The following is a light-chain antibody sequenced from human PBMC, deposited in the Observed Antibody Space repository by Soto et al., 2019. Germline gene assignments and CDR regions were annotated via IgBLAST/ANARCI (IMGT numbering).Light chain of an antibody. CDR3: QQYNNWPLT. CDR2: GAS. CDR1: QSVSSY. J-gene: IGKJ4*01. V-gene: IGKV3-15*01. Sequence: DIVLTQSPATLSLSPGERATLSCRASQSVSSYLAWYQQKPGQAPRLLIYGASTRATDIPARFSGSGSGTEFTLTISSLQSEDFALYYCQQYNNWPLTFGGGTKVDIK.